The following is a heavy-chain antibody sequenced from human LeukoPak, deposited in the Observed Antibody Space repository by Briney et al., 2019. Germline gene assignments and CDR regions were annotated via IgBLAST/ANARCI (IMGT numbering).Heavy chain of an antibody. Sequence: SGGSLRLSCAASGFTFTTYGMHWVRQAPGKGLEWVSYISSTSNTIYYANSVKGRFTISRDNAKNSLYLQMNSLRAEDTAVYYCARDTSGWYRGGLDYWGQGTLVTVSS. V-gene: IGHV3-48*04. CDR2: ISSTSNTI. D-gene: IGHD6-19*01. CDR1: GFTFTTYG. CDR3: ARDTSGWYRGGLDY. J-gene: IGHJ4*02.